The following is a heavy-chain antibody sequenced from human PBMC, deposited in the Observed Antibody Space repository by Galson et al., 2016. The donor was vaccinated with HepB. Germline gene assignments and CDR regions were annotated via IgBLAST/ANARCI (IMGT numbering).Heavy chain of an antibody. D-gene: IGHD5-12*01. V-gene: IGHV1-24*01. CDR3: ATGLPSRGYSGYVSYQYSGMDV. CDR1: GYTLTELS. CDR2: FDPEDGVT. J-gene: IGHJ6*02. Sequence: SVKVSCKVSGYTLTELSIHWVRQAPGKGLEWMGGFDPEDGVTTYTQKFQGRFTMTEDTSTDTAYMELSSLISEDTAVYYCATGLPSRGYSGYVSYQYSGMDVWGQGTTVTVSS.